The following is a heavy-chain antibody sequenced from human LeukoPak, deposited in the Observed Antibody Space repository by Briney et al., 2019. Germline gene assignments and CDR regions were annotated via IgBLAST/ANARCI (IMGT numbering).Heavy chain of an antibody. Sequence: ASVKVSCKASGYTFTGYYMHWVRQAPGQGLEWMGWINPNSGGTNYAQKFQGRVTMTRDTSISTAYMELSRLRSDDTAVYYCARAGNGVLLWFGELCASQCWFDPWGQGTLVTVSS. CDR3: ARAGNGVLLWFGELCASQCWFDP. V-gene: IGHV1-2*02. J-gene: IGHJ5*02. D-gene: IGHD3-10*01. CDR1: GYTFTGYY. CDR2: INPNSGGT.